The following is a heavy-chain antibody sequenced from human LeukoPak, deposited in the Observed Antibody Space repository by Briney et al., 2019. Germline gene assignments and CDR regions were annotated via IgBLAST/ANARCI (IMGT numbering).Heavy chain of an antibody. V-gene: IGHV3-23*01. D-gene: IGHD3-10*01. Sequence: PGGSLRISCAASGFTFNAYAMTWVRQAPGKGLEWVSSITKTGRTTSYTGSVKGRFTISRDNPKNTLHLQMNRLRVEDTALYFCAKDHDNTDSYYYFDSWGLGTLVTVSS. CDR2: ITKTGRTT. CDR3: AKDHDNTDSYYYFDS. CDR1: GFTFNAYA. J-gene: IGHJ4*02.